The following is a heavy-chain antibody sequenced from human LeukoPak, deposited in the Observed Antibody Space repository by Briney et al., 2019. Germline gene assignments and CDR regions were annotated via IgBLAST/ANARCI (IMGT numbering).Heavy chain of an antibody. V-gene: IGHV1-24*01. CDR3: ATDFNDYGDYGPHWYFDL. CDR1: GYTLTELS. Sequence: VKVSCKVSGYTLTELSMHWVRQAPGKGLEWMGGFDPEDGETIYAQKFQGRVTMTEDTSTDTAYMELSSLRSEDTAVYYCATDFNDYGDYGPHWYFDLWGRGTLVTVSS. CDR2: FDPEDGET. J-gene: IGHJ2*01. D-gene: IGHD4-17*01.